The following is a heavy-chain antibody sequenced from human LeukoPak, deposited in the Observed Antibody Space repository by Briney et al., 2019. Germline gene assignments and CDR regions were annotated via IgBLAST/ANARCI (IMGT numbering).Heavy chain of an antibody. D-gene: IGHD4-17*01. J-gene: IGHJ3*01. CDR1: GGSISSYY. CDR2: IYYSGST. Sequence: SGTLSLTCTVSGGSISSYYWGWIRQPPGKGLEWIGYIYYSGSTNYNPSLKSRVTITVDTSKKQFSLKMTSVTAADTAVYYCARDPTTVTKGFDVWGQGTMVTVSS. V-gene: IGHV4-59*01. CDR3: ARDPTTVTKGFDV.